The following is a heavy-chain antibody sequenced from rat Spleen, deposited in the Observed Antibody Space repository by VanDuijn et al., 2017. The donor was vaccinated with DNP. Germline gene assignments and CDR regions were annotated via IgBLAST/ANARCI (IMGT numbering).Heavy chain of an antibody. CDR1: GFSLTSYG. CDR3: ARDLIIRDTTSAMDA. CDR2: IWSGGST. J-gene: IGHJ4*01. Sequence: QVQLKESGPGLVQPSQTLSLTCTVSGFSLTSYGVSWVRQPPGKGLEWIGAIWSGGSTDYNSALKSRLSFSKATSKSQVFLKLNRLQTEDTATYYCARDLIIRDTTSAMDAWGQGTSVTVSS. D-gene: IGHD4-3*01. V-gene: IGHV2-4*01.